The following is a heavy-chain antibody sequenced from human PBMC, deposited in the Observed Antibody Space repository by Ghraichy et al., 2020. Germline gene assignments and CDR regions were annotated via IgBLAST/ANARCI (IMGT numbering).Heavy chain of an antibody. CDR3: AKGYSSGWSEGFFDH. CDR1: GFPFSNYA. CDR2: IGGGGSRI. V-gene: IGHV3-23*01. Sequence: GGSLRLSCAVSGFPFSNYAMTWVRQAPGEGLEWVSTIGGGGSRIYYVDSVRGRFTLSRDDSRNTVYLYMNSLRVDDTAVYYCAKGYSSGWSEGFFDHWGQGILVTVSS. J-gene: IGHJ4*02. D-gene: IGHD6-19*01.